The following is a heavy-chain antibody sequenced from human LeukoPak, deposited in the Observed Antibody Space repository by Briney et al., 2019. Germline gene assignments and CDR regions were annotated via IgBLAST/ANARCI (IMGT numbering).Heavy chain of an antibody. V-gene: IGHV3-30*04. J-gene: IGHJ2*01. CDR3: VRDGPTYWYFDV. CDR1: EFIFSNYF. Sequence: QAGGSLRLSCTASEFIFSNYFMHWVRQAPGKGLDWVASISHDGSNTYIADSVRGRFTISRDNSKNILDLQMDSLRVEDTAVYYCVRDGPTYWYFDVCGRGTLVAVSP. CDR2: ISHDGSNT.